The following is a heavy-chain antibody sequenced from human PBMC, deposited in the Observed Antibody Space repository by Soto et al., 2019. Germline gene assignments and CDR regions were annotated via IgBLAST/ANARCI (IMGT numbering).Heavy chain of an antibody. Sequence: SETLSLTCTVSGGSISTYHWAWTRQPPGGGLERIGLLYDSGSTTYNPSLKTRLSISPDTSKTVFSLRLTSVTAADTAVYFCARLGYCSTGVCYRSWGPATLVTVSS. J-gene: IGHJ4*02. CDR3: ARLGYCSTGVCYRS. D-gene: IGHD2-8*01. V-gene: IGHV4-59*08. CDR1: GGSISTYH. CDR2: LYDSGST.